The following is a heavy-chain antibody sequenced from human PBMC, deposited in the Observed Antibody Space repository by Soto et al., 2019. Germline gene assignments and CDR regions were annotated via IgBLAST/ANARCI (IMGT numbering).Heavy chain of an antibody. V-gene: IGHV1-69*12. J-gene: IGHJ6*02. CDR1: GGTFSSYA. CDR2: IIPIFGTA. CDR3: ARNPDTTYYYGMDV. Sequence: QVQLVQSGAEVKKPGSSVKVSCKASGGTFSSYAISWVRQAPGQGLEWMGGIIPIFGTANYAQKFQGRVTIXAXEXXSTAYMGLSSLRSEDTAVYYCARNPDTTYYYGMDVWGQGTTVTVSS.